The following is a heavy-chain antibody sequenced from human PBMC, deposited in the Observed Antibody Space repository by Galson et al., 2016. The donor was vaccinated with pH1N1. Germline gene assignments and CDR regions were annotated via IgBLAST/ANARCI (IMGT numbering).Heavy chain of an antibody. CDR1: GGIFSSYA. Sequence: SVKVSCKASGGIFSSYAISWVRQAPGQGLEWMGRIIPAVGTTNLAQKFQGRVTLTTDEVKTTFYMELNSLRSDDTAVYYCARVGFERTSRTKGAFDIWGLGSMVTVSS. CDR2: IIPAVGTT. D-gene: IGHD3-10*01. J-gene: IGHJ3*02. CDR3: ARVGFERTSRTKGAFDI. V-gene: IGHV1-69*05.